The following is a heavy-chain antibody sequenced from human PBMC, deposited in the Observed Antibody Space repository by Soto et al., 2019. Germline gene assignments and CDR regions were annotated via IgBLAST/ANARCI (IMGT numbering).Heavy chain of an antibody. CDR3: ARGYNLVRGVIRTNYYYYGMDV. J-gene: IGHJ6*02. Sequence: PSETLSLTCAVYGGSFSGYYWSWIRQPPGKGLEWIGEINHSGSTNYNPSLKSRVTISVDTSKNQFSLKLSSVTAADTAVYYCARGYNLVRGVIRTNYYYYGMDVWGQGTTVTVSS. D-gene: IGHD3-10*01. V-gene: IGHV4-34*01. CDR1: GGSFSGYY. CDR2: INHSGST.